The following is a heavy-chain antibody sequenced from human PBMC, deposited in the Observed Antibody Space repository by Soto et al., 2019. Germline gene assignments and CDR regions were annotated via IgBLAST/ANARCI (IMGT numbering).Heavy chain of an antibody. Sequence: SVTLSITCAVYGGSFGGYYWTWIRQPPGTGLEWIGYIYYSGSTNYNPSLKSRVTISVDTSKNQFSLKLSSVTAADTAVYYCARRYGGSIDYWGQGTLVT. D-gene: IGHD2-15*01. V-gene: IGHV4-59*08. CDR3: ARRYGGSIDY. CDR2: IYYSGST. CDR1: GGSFGGYY. J-gene: IGHJ4*02.